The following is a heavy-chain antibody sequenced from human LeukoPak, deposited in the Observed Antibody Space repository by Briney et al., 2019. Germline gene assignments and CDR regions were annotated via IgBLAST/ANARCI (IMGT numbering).Heavy chain of an antibody. CDR3: AKGIVVVVAATSRSSGG. CDR2: ISPSGDIT. J-gene: IGHJ4*02. CDR1: GFTFDDYA. D-gene: IGHD2-15*01. V-gene: IGHV3-23*01. Sequence: GGSLRLSCAASGFTFDDYAMHWVRQAPGKGLEWVSGISPSGDITYYVDSVKGRFTISRDNSKNTLYLQMNSLRAEDTAVYYCAKGIVVVVAATSRSSGGWGQGTLVTVSS.